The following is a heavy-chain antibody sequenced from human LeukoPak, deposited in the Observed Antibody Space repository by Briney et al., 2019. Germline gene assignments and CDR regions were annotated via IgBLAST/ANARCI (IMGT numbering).Heavy chain of an antibody. CDR1: GFTFSRYA. CDR3: AKRGRYYFDQ. V-gene: IGHV3-30-3*02. Sequence: SGRSLRLSCAASGFTFSRYAMHWVRQAPGKGLEWVAVISYDGSNEYYADSVKGRFTISRDSSENTLYLQINSLRAEDTAVYYCAKRGRYYFDQWGQGTLVTVSS. J-gene: IGHJ4*02. CDR2: ISYDGSNE.